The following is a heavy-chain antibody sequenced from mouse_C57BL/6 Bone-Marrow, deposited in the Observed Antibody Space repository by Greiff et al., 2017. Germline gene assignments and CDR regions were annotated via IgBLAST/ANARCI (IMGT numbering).Heavy chain of an antibody. V-gene: IGHV1-78*01. D-gene: IGHD1-1*01. Sequence: QVQLQQSDAELVKPGASVKISCKVSGYTFTDHTIHWMKQRPEQGLEWIGYIYPKDGSTKYNEKFKGKATLTADKSSSTAYMQLNSLTSEYSAVYFCARSGFITTVVPFYDYWGQGTTLTVSS. J-gene: IGHJ2*01. CDR1: GYTFTDHT. CDR3: ARSGFITTVVPFYDY. CDR2: IYPKDGST.